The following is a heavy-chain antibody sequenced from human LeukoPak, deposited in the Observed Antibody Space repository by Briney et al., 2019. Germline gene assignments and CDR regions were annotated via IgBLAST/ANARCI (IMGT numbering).Heavy chain of an antibody. CDR3: ARELVSLGTGYFDL. CDR1: GFTFSTYG. D-gene: IGHD7-27*01. J-gene: IGHJ2*01. Sequence: PGGSLRLSCEASGFTFSTYGMTWVRQAPGKGLEWVSGITGSSTWTYYADSVKGRFTISRDNSNNTLHLRMNSLRAEDTAIYYCARELVSLGTGYFDLWGRGTLVTVSS. V-gene: IGHV3-23*01. CDR2: ITGSSTWT.